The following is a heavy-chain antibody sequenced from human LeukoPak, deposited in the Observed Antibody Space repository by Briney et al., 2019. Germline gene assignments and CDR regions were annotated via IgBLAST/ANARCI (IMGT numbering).Heavy chain of an antibody. D-gene: IGHD3-16*01. CDR2: IWYDGSNK. CDR3: ATNSYTGSSKNSFNF. J-gene: IGHJ4*02. Sequence: GGSLRLSCAASGFIFSTYGMHWVRQAPGKGLEWVAVIWYDGSNKNYADSVKGRFTISRDNSKNTLYLQMNSLRAEDTAVYYCATNSYTGSSKNSFNFWGQGTLVTVSS. V-gene: IGHV3-33*01. CDR1: GFIFSTYG.